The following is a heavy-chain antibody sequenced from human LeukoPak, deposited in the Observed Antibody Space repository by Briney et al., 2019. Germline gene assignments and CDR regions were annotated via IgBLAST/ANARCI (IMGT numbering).Heavy chain of an antibody. CDR3: AKGLKTAVGPYMGYHYYMDV. J-gene: IGHJ6*03. CDR1: GLTFSTNW. Sequence: PGGSLRLSCAASGLTFSTNWMSWVRQAPGTGLEWVANMKQDGREKYYVDSVKGRFTISRDNSKNTLSLQMISLRAEDTALYYCAKGLKTAVGPYMGYHYYMDVWGKGTTVTVSS. D-gene: IGHD5-18*01. CDR2: MKQDGREK. V-gene: IGHV3-7*03.